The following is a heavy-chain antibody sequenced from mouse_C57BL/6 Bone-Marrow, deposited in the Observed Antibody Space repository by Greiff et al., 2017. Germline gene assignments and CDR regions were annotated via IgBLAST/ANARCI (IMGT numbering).Heavy chain of an antibody. CDR2: IRSKSNNYAT. CDR1: GFSFNTYA. Sequence: EADGGLVQPKGSLKLSCAASGFSFNTYAMNWVRQAPGKGLEWVARIRSKSNNYATYYADSVKDRFTISRDDSESMLYLQMNNLKTEDTAMYYCVRHWGWFPWGQGTLVTVSA. CDR3: VRHWGWFP. J-gene: IGHJ3*01. V-gene: IGHV10-1*01. D-gene: IGHD2-3*01.